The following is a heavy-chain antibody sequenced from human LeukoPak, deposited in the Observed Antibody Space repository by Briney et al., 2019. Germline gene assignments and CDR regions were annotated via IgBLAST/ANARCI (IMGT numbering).Heavy chain of an antibody. CDR3: ASNYYGSGSLDY. CDR1: GGSISSHY. Sequence: SETLSLTCTVSGGSISSHYCSWIRQPPGKGLEWIGYIYYSGSTNYNPSLKSRVTISVDTSKNQFSLKLSSVTAADTAVYYCASNYYGSGSLDYWGQGNPVTVSS. CDR2: IYYSGST. D-gene: IGHD3-10*01. V-gene: IGHV4-59*08. J-gene: IGHJ4*02.